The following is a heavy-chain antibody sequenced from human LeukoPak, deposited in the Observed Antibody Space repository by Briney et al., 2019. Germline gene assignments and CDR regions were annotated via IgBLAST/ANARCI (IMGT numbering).Heavy chain of an antibody. V-gene: IGHV3-66*01. CDR1: GFTVSSNY. Sequence: GGSLRLSCAASGFTVSSNYMSWVRQAPGKGLEWVSVIYSGGSTYYADSVKGRSTISRDNSKNTLYLQMNSLRAEDTAVYYCARDLVPEYYFDYWGQGTLVTVSS. CDR3: ARDLVPEYYFDY. D-gene: IGHD3-10*01. CDR2: IYSGGST. J-gene: IGHJ4*02.